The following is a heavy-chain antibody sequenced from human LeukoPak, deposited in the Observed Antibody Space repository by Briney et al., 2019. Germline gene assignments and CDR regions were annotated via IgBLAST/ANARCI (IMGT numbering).Heavy chain of an antibody. J-gene: IGHJ4*02. Sequence: ASVKVSCKASGGTFSSYAISWVRQAPGQGLEWMGGIIPIFGTANYAQKFQGRVTITTEESTSTAYMELSSLRSEDTAVYYCARAITYYYDSSGYYYNLSDYWGQGTLVTVSS. V-gene: IGHV1-69*05. CDR2: IIPIFGTA. CDR3: ARAITYYYDSSGYYYNLSDY. CDR1: GGTFSSYA. D-gene: IGHD3-22*01.